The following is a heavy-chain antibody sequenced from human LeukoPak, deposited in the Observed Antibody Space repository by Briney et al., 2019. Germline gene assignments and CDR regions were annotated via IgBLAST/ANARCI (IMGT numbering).Heavy chain of an antibody. CDR2: IYYSGLT. V-gene: IGHV4-59*08. J-gene: IGHJ4*02. CDR3: ARWDSSAWFYDF. Sequence: PSETLSLTYTVWDGSISSYYGMWIGQPAGKALEWIAYIYYSGLTNYNPSLKSRVTISVDTSKNHFSLKLSSVTAADTAVYYCARWDSSAWFYDFWGQGTLVTVSS. CDR1: DGSISSYY. D-gene: IGHD6-19*01.